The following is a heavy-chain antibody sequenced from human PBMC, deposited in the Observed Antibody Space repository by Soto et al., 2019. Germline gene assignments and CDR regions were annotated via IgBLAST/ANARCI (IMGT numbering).Heavy chain of an antibody. CDR1: GFTFSSYG. D-gene: IGHD1-26*01. V-gene: IGHV3-33*01. J-gene: IGHJ4*02. Sequence: RGSLRFSCAASGFTFSSYGMRRVRQAPGKGLEWVAVIWYDGSNKYYADSVKGRFTISRDNSKNTLYLQMNSLRAEDTAVYYCARVNSGSYSYYFDYWGQGTMVTGSS. CDR2: IWYDGSNK. CDR3: ARVNSGSYSYYFDY.